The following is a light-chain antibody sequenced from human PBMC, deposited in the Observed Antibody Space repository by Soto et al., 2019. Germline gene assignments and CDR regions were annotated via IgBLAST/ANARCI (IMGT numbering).Light chain of an antibody. CDR1: QSVSSSF. CDR3: QQYDNSPWT. Sequence: EIVLTQSPGTLSLSPGERATLSCRASQSVSSSFLAWYQQKPGQAPRLLIYGASSRATGIPDRFSGSGSGTDFTLTILRLEPEDFALYYCQQYDNSPWTFGQGTKVEIK. CDR2: GAS. V-gene: IGKV3-20*01. J-gene: IGKJ1*01.